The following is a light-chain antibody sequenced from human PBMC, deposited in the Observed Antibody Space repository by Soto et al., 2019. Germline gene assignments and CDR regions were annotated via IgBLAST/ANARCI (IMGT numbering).Light chain of an antibody. CDR3: AAWDDSLNGYV. CDR2: YDD. V-gene: IGLV1-36*01. J-gene: IGLJ1*01. Sequence: QSVLTQPPSLSEAPRQRVTLSCSGSSSNIGNNAVNWYQQLPGKAPKLLIYYDDLLPSGVSDRFSGSKSGTSASLAISGLQSEDEADYYCAAWDDSLNGYVFGNGTKGTV. CDR1: SSNIGNNA.